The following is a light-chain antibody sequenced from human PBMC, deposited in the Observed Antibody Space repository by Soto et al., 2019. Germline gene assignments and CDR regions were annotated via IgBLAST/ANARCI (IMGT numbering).Light chain of an antibody. Sequence: ALTQPPSASGSPGQSVTISCTGTSSDVGYYNYVSWYQQHPGKAPKLMIYEVNNRPSGVPDRFSGSRSGNTASLTVSGLQAEDEASYYCSSHAGRNNYVIFGGGTKVTVL. V-gene: IGLV2-8*01. CDR3: SSHAGRNNYVI. CDR1: SSDVGYYNY. J-gene: IGLJ2*01. CDR2: EVN.